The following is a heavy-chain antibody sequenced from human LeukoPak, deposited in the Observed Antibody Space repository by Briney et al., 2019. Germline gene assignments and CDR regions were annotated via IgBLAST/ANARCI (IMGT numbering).Heavy chain of an antibody. Sequence: GGSLRLSCAASGFTFDDYAMHWVRQAPGKGLVWVSGISWNSGSIGYADSVKGRFTISRDNAKNSLYLQMNSLRAEDTALYYCAKSGGYSYGGYDYWGQGTLVTVSS. D-gene: IGHD5-18*01. CDR2: ISWNSGSI. J-gene: IGHJ4*02. V-gene: IGHV3-9*01. CDR3: AKSGGYSYGGYDY. CDR1: GFTFDDYA.